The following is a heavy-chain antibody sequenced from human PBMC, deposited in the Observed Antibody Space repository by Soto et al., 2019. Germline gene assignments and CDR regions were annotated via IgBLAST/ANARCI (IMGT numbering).Heavy chain of an antibody. V-gene: IGHV3-30*18. CDR3: AKGVSTYGLDF. D-gene: IGHD3-10*01. CDR2: ISYDGRNE. CDR1: EFTFNTYG. J-gene: IGHJ4*02. Sequence: QVQLVESGGGVVQPGRSLRLSCAASEFTFNTYGMHWVRQAPGKGLEWVALISYDGRNEYYADSVRGRFTISRDNSRETVYLQMSSLRDDDTAVYYCAKGVSTYGLDFWGQGTLVTVSS.